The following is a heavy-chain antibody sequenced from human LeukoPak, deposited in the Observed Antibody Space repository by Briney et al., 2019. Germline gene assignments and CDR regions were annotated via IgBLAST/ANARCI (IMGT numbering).Heavy chain of an antibody. CDR3: ARDSTYIVVVPAAMGNWFDP. J-gene: IGHJ5*02. CDR1: GFTFSSYS. D-gene: IGHD2-2*01. CDR2: ISSSSSYI. V-gene: IGHV3-21*01. Sequence: GGSLRLSCAASGFTFSSYSMNWVRQAPGKGLEWVSSISSSSSYIYHADSVKGRFTISRDNAKNSLYLQMNSLRAEDTAVYYCARDSTYIVVVPAAMGNWFDPWGQGTLVTVSS.